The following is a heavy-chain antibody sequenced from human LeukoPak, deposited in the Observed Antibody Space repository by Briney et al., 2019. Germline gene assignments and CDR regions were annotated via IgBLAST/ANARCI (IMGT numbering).Heavy chain of an antibody. CDR3: ARVGDRKGYCSGTTCSYFDS. Sequence: ASVKVSCKASGYPFTDYYIHWVRPAPGQGLEWMGWINPNSGGANYAQKFQGRVTMTRDTSISTAYMEVSRLRSDDTAAYYCARVGDRKGYCSGTTCSYFDSWGQGTLVTVSS. CDR1: GYPFTDYY. D-gene: IGHD2-2*01. J-gene: IGHJ4*02. V-gene: IGHV1-2*02. CDR2: INPNSGGA.